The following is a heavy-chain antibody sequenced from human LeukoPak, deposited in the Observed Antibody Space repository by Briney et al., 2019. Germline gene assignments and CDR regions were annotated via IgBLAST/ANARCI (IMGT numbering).Heavy chain of an antibody. CDR1: GYTFTSYG. CDR2: ISAYNGNT. CDR3: ATALATYYYDSSLPSRNNWFDP. V-gene: IGHV1-18*01. Sequence: GASVKVSCKASGYTFTSYGISWVRQAPGQGLEWMGWISAYNGNTNYAQKLQGRVTMTTDTSTSTAYMELRSLRSDDTAVYYCATALATYYYDSSLPSRNNWFDPWGQGTLVTVSS. D-gene: IGHD3-22*01. J-gene: IGHJ5*02.